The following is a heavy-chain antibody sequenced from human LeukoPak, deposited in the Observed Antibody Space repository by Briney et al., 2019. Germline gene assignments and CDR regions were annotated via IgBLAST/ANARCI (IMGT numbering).Heavy chain of an antibody. J-gene: IGHJ3*02. D-gene: IGHD3-10*01. CDR2: IYHSGTT. CDR1: GGSISSSNW. Sequence: PSETLSLTCAVSGGSISSSNWWSWVHQPPGKGLEWIGVIYHSGTTNYNPSLKSRVTISVDTSKNQFSLKLSSVTAADTAVYYCARDDELLWFGELLREDAFDIWGQGTMVTVSS. CDR3: ARDDELLWFGELLREDAFDI. V-gene: IGHV4-4*02.